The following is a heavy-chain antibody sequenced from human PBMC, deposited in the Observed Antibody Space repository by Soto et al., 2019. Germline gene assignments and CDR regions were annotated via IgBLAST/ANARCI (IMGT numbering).Heavy chain of an antibody. V-gene: IGHV4-30-4*08. CDR2: IFFRGST. Sequence: SETLSLTCSVSGGSISSGDYYWNWIRQPPGKGLEWIGNIFFRGSTHYNPSLESRLSMSVDTSRNQFSLRLTSVTAAGTAVYYCARVVTADDAFDVWGQGTMVTVSS. CDR1: GGSISSGDYY. CDR3: ARVVTADDAFDV. D-gene: IGHD2-21*02. J-gene: IGHJ3*01.